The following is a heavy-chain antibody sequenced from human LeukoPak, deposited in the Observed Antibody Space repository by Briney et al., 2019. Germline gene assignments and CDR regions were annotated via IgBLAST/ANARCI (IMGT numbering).Heavy chain of an antibody. J-gene: IGHJ5*02. CDR3: ARGGYCSGGRCYPPRYNWFDP. CDR2: INPNSGGT. CDR1: GYTFTCYY. Sequence: ASVKVSCKASGYTFTCYYMHWVRQAPGQGLEWMGWINPNSGGTNYAQKFQGWVTMTRDTSISTAYMELSRLRSDDTAVYYCARGGYCSGGRCYPPRYNWFDPWGQGTVVTVSS. D-gene: IGHD2-15*01. V-gene: IGHV1-2*04.